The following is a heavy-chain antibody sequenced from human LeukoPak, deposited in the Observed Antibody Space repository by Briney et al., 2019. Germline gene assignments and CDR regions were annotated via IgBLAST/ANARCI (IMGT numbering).Heavy chain of an antibody. CDR3: AELGITMIGGV. D-gene: IGHD3-10*02. V-gene: IGHV1-18*01. CDR1: GYTFTKNG. J-gene: IGHJ4*02. CDR2: ISAYNGNT. Sequence: ASVEVSCKASGYTFTKNGISWVRQAPGQGLEWMGWISAYNGNTKYAQKFQGRVSMTTDTSTTTVYMELRSLRSDDTAVYYCAELGITMIGGVWGQGTLVTVSS.